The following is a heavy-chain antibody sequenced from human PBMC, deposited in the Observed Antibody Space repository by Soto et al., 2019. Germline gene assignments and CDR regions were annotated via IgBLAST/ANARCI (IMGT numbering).Heavy chain of an antibody. CDR2: ISSRSNHI. Sequence: EVQLVASGGGLVKPGGSLRLSCAASGFTFSNYSLNWVRQAPGKGLEWVSVISSRSNHIYYADSVRGRFTISRDNAKNSLYLQMNSLRAEDTAVYYCAKDRGRGSPVSGGMDVWGQGTTVTVSS. V-gene: IGHV3-21*02. CDR3: AKDRGRGSPVSGGMDV. J-gene: IGHJ6*02. CDR1: GFTFSNYS. D-gene: IGHD3-10*01.